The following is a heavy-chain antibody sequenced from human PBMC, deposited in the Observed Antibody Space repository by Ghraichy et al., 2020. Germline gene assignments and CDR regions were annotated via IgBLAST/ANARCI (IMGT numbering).Heavy chain of an antibody. D-gene: IGHD3-16*01. V-gene: IGHV3-48*03. CDR3: ARASLYGWFDP. CDR2: ISSSSSTI. Sequence: GESLNISCAASGFTLISYEMDWVRQAPGKGLEWVSHISSSSSTIYYADPVKGRFTVSRDNVKNSLYLQMNSLRADDTAVYYCARASLYGWFDPWGQGTLVTVSS. CDR1: GFTLISYE. J-gene: IGHJ5*02.